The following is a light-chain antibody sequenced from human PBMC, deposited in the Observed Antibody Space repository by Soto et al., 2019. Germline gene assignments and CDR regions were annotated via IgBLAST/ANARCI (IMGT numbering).Light chain of an antibody. V-gene: IGLV2-14*01. J-gene: IGLJ1*01. CDR2: EVN. CDR1: STDVGGYKY. CDR3: SSFSSSSTPYV. Sequence: QSVLTQPASVSGSPGQSFTISCTGTSTDVGGYKYVSWYQQHPGTAPKLMIFEVNGRPSGVSDRFSGSKSGNTASLTISGLQPEDEADYYCSSFSSSSTPYVFGTGTKVTVL.